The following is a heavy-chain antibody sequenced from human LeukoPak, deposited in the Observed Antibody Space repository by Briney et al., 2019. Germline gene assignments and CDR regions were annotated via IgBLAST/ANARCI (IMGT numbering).Heavy chain of an antibody. CDR1: GGSISSYY. CDR3: ARRPKTTTMVRGVPPYYFDY. CDR2: IYYSGST. V-gene: IGHV4-59*08. Sequence: SETLSLTCTVSGGSISSYYWSWIRQPPGKGLEWIGYIYYSGSTNYNPSLKSRVTISVDTSKNQFSLKLSSVTAADTAVYYCARRPKTTTMVRGVPPYYFDYWGQGTLVTVSS. D-gene: IGHD3-10*01. J-gene: IGHJ4*02.